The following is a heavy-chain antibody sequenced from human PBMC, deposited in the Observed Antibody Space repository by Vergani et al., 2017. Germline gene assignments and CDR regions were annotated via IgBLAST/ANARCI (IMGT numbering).Heavy chain of an antibody. CDR3: ASMITFGGVIENYYYYGMDV. V-gene: IGHV1-69-2*01. J-gene: IGHJ6*02. CDR1: GYTFTDYY. Sequence: EVQLVQSGAEVKKPGATVKISCKVSGYTFTDYYMHWVQQAPGKGLEWMGLVDPEDGETIYAEKFQGRVTITADTSTDTAYMELSSLRSEYTAVYYCASMITFGGVIENYYYYGMDVWGQGTTVTVSS. CDR2: VDPEDGET. D-gene: IGHD3-16*02.